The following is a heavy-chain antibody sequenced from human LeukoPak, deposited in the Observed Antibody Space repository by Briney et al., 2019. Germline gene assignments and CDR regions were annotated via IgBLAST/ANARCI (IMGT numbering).Heavy chain of an antibody. CDR3: ASSGLDY. V-gene: IGHV6-1*01. Sequence: SQTLSLTCAIAGDSVSSNSGAWNWIRQSPSRGLEWLGRTYYRSKWNNVYAESVKGRIIINPDTSKNQLSLQLNSVTPEDTAMYYCASSGLDYWGQGTLVTVSS. D-gene: IGHD6-25*01. CDR2: TYYRSKWNN. J-gene: IGHJ4*02. CDR1: GDSVSSNSGA.